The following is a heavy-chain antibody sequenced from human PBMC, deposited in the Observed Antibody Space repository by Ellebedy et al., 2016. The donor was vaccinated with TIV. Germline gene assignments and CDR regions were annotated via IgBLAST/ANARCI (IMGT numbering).Heavy chain of an antibody. D-gene: IGHD1-26*01. CDR1: GYRFSNYW. Sequence: KVSCKGSGYRFSNYWIGWVRQMPGKGLEWMGVIYPGDSDTRYSPSFQGQVTISADKSISTAYLQWSSLKASDTAMYYCARRSGSYLDAFDIWGQGTMVTVSS. J-gene: IGHJ3*02. CDR2: IYPGDSDT. CDR3: ARRSGSYLDAFDI. V-gene: IGHV5-51*01.